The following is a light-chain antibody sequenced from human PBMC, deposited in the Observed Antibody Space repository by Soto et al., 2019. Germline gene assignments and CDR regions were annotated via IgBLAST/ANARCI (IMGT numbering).Light chain of an antibody. J-gene: IGLJ1*01. Sequence: QSALTQPASVSGSPGQSITISCTGTSSDIGTYKYVSWFQHHPGKAPKLIIFEVSNRPSGISDRFSGSKSGNTASLTVSGLQAEDEADYYCSSYAGSNRVFGSGTKLTVL. CDR3: SSYAGSNRV. CDR1: SSDIGTYKY. CDR2: EVS. V-gene: IGLV2-14*01.